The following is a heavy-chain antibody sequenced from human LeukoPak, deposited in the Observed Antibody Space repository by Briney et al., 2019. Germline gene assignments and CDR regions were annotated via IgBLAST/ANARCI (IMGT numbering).Heavy chain of an antibody. CDR1: GYSITSHYY. CDR2: IYHSGST. V-gene: IGHV4-38-2*02. D-gene: IGHD1-7*01. J-gene: IGHJ6*03. CDR3: ARERRGITGTSPGYYMDV. Sequence: SQTLSLTCAFSGYSITSHYYWGWIRQPPGKWLDWIGNIYHSGSTYYHPSLRSRVTISVDTSQNKFSLKLSSVTAADTAVYYCARERRGITGTSPGYYMDVWGKGTTVTVSS.